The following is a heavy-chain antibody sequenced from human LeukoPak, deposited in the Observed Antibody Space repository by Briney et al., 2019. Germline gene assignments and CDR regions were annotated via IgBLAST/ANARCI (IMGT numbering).Heavy chain of an antibody. D-gene: IGHD2-8*01. CDR1: GFTFSDYY. V-gene: IGHV3-11*04. Sequence: PGGSLRLSCAASGFTFSDYYMSWIRQAPGKGLEWVSYISSSGSTIYYADSVKGRFTISRDNAKNSLYLQMNSLRAEDTAVYYCATTVYPHSYYFDYWGQGTLVTVSS. CDR2: ISSSGSTI. CDR3: ATTVYPHSYYFDY. J-gene: IGHJ4*02.